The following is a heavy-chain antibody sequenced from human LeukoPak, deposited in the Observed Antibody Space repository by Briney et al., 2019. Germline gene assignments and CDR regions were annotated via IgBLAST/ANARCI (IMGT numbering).Heavy chain of an antibody. Sequence: PGGSLRLSCAASGLSVSDNYMTWVRQAPGKGLDWVSIIYPNGRTYYADSVKGRFTISRDNSKNTLNLQMNSLRVEDTAVYYCARAWTADYWGQGTLVTVSS. D-gene: IGHD3/OR15-3a*01. V-gene: IGHV3-53*01. J-gene: IGHJ4*02. CDR3: ARAWTADY. CDR1: GLSVSDNY. CDR2: IYPNGRT.